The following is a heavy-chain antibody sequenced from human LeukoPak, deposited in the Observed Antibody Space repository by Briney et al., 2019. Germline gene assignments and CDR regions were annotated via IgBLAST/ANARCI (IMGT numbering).Heavy chain of an antibody. V-gene: IGHV3-53*01. Sequence: GGSLRLSCVVSGFIVSGDYMSWVRQAPGQGLEWFSVMYSGGATYYADSVKGRFTICRDNSKNTLYLQMNSLRVEDTAVYYCARDLCSLSVAAAGTCHYYYYMDVWGKGTTVTISS. D-gene: IGHD6-13*01. CDR1: GFIVSGDY. J-gene: IGHJ6*03. CDR2: MYSGGAT. CDR3: ARDLCSLSVAAAGTCHYYYYMDV.